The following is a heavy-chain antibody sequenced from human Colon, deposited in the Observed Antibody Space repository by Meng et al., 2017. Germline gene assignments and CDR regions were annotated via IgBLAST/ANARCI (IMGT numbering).Heavy chain of an antibody. D-gene: IGHD6-19*01. CDR2: IYSSGST. CDR1: GVSVKCGIYY. CDR3: AREGPIAVAGYDY. V-gene: IGHV4-61*01. J-gene: IGHJ4*02. Sequence: GQLRESRPGLVRPSETLSLTCYVPGVSVKCGIYYWNWIRQPPGKTLEWIGYIYSSGSTTYNPSLKSRGTISLDTPKNQFSLKLTSVTAADTAVYYCAREGPIAVAGYDYWGQGTLVTVSS.